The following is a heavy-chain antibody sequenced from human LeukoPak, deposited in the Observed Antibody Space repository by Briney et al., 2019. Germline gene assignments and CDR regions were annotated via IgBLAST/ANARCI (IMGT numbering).Heavy chain of an antibody. CDR1: GYGFSDVY. J-gene: IGHJ5*02. V-gene: IGHV1-2*02. D-gene: IGHD4-11*01. CDR2: INPHSGAT. CDR3: ATSSTVTHTRDP. Sequence: ASVKVSCKASGYGFSDVYFNWVRQAPGQGLEWMGWINPHSGATNYAQRFQGRGSMDASFDTAYMGLSRLTSDDTAVYYCATSSTVTHTRDPWGQGTLVTVSS.